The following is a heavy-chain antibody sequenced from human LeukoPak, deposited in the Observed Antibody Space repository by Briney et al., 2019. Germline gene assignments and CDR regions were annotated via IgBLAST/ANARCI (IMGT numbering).Heavy chain of an antibody. CDR2: IKKDGSEK. V-gene: IGHV3-7*01. CDR1: GFTFSSYW. D-gene: IGHD6-19*01. CDR3: AREGVAVAGTARGMDV. J-gene: IGHJ6*03. Sequence: VWSLRLSCAASGFTFSSYWMSWVRQAPGKGLEWVANIKKDGSEKYYVDSVKGRLTISRDNAKNSLYLQMNSLRAEDTAVYYCAREGVAVAGTARGMDVWGKGTTVT.